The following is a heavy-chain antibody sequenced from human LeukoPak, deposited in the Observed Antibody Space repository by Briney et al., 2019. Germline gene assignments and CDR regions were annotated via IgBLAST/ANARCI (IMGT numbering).Heavy chain of an antibody. Sequence: ASVKVSCKASGYTFTGYYMHWARQAPGQGLEWMGWINPNSGGTNYAQKFQGRVTMTRDTSISTAYMELSRLRSDDTAVYYCARALWIQLWFDYWGQGTLVTVSS. CDR1: GYTFTGYY. J-gene: IGHJ4*02. D-gene: IGHD5-18*01. CDR2: INPNSGGT. V-gene: IGHV1-2*02. CDR3: ARALWIQLWFDY.